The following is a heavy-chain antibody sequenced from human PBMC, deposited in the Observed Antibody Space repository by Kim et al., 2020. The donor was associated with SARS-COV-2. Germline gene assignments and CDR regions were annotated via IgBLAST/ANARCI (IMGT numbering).Heavy chain of an antibody. J-gene: IGHJ5*02. D-gene: IGHD4-17*01. CDR3: AGRATVTTKRWGWFDP. Sequence: KFQGRVTITRDTSASTAYMELSSLRSEDTAVYYCAGRATVTTKRWGWFDPWGQGTLVTVSS. V-gene: IGHV1-3*01.